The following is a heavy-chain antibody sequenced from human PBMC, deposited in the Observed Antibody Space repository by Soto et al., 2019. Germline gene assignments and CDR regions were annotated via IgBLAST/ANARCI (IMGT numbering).Heavy chain of an antibody. Sequence: SETLSLTCSVSGGSTNSYYWSWIRQPPGKGLEWIGYIYYSGSTDYSPSLKSRVTMSIDTSQNQVSLKLTSVTTADTAVYYCAATPRYWGRGTLVTVSS. CDR2: IYYSGST. J-gene: IGHJ4*02. CDR3: AATPRY. CDR1: GGSTNSYY. D-gene: IGHD2-15*01. V-gene: IGHV4-59*01.